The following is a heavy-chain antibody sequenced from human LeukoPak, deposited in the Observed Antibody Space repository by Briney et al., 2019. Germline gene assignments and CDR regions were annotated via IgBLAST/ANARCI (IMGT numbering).Heavy chain of an antibody. CDR3: ARADYGDYYFDY. D-gene: IGHD4-17*01. CDR2: IYTSGST. J-gene: IGHJ4*02. V-gene: IGHV4-61*02. CDR1: GGSISSGSYY. Sequence: SETLSLTCTVSGGSISSGSYYWSWIRQPAGKGLEWIGRIYTSGSTNYNPSLKSRVTISVDTSKNQFSLKLSSVTAADTAVYYCARADYGDYYFDYWGQGTLATVSS.